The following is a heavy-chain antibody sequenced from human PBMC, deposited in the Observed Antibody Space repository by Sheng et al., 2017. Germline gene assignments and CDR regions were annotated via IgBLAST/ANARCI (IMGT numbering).Heavy chain of an antibody. CDR2: IYHSGST. D-gene: IGHD2-2*01. Sequence: QVQLQESGPGLVKPSETLSLTCAVSGYSISSGYYWGWIRQPPGKGLEWIGSIYHSGSTYYNPSLKSRVTISVDTSKNQFSLKLSSVTAADTAVYYCARHCSSTSCPAYYYYYYGMDVWGQGTTVTVSS. V-gene: IGHV4-38-2*01. CDR3: ARHCSSTSCPAYYYYYYGMDV. CDR1: GYSISSGYY. J-gene: IGHJ6*02.